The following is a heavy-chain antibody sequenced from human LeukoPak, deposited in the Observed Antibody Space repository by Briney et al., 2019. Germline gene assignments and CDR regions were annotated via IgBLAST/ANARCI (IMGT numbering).Heavy chain of an antibody. J-gene: IGHJ4*02. D-gene: IGHD6-19*01. CDR2: IYYSGST. V-gene: IGHV4-39*01. CDR3: AMSGYSSGWYSAKPRAYYFDY. CDR1: GGSISRSSYY. Sequence: SETLSLTCTASGGSISRSSYYWGWIRQPPGKGLEWIGSIYYSGSTYYNPSLKSRVTISVDTSKNQFSLKLSSVTAADTAVYYCAMSGYSSGWYSAKPRAYYFDYWGQGTLVTVSS.